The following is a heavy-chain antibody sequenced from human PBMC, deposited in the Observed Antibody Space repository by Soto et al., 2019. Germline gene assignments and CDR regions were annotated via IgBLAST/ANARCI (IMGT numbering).Heavy chain of an antibody. V-gene: IGHV3-23*01. J-gene: IGHJ4*02. Sequence: PGGSLRLSCAASGFSFRNYAMSSVRQAPGKGLEWISTLTGSSSNTYYADSVKGRFAISRDNSRNTLYLQMHSLTAEDTAVYYCANGRATYGLLTHDYWGQGTLVTVSS. D-gene: IGHD3-9*01. CDR1: GFSFRNYA. CDR2: LTGSSSNT. CDR3: ANGRATYGLLTHDY.